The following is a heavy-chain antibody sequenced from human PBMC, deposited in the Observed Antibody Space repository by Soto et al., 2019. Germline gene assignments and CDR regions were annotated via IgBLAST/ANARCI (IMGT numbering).Heavy chain of an antibody. D-gene: IGHD3-10*02. CDR3: AILYVGGSDFDL. CDR2: VSFDGNNQ. CDR1: GFPLSFYV. Sequence: QVQVVESGGGVVQPGRSLRLSCAGSGFPLSFYVVHWVRQAPGKGLEWVAVVSFDGNNQCYSDFAKGRFTISRDNSKNTVDLQMNSLRPEDTAVYYCAILYVGGSDFDLWGQGTPVTVSS. J-gene: IGHJ4*02. V-gene: IGHV3-30*03.